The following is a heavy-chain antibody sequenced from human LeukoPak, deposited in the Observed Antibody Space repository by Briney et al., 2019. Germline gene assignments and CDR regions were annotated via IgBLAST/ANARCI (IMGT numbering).Heavy chain of an antibody. CDR2: IYYTGST. V-gene: IGHV4-59*01. CDR3: ARWGSIAVARFDY. CDR1: GGSISSYY. D-gene: IGHD6-6*01. Sequence: PSETLSLTCTVSGGSISSYYWSWIRQPPGKGLEWIGYIYYTGSTNYNPSLTSRVNISVDTSKNQFSLNLTSVTAADTAVYYCARWGSIAVARFDYWGQGTLDTVSS. J-gene: IGHJ4*02.